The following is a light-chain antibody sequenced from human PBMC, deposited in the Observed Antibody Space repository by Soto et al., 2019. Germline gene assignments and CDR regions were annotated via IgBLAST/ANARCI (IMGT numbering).Light chain of an antibody. CDR3: QQYNNWPQK. Sequence: VMTQAPATLSVSPGERVALSCRASQTINNNVAWYQLKDGQVPRLLIYGASTRATDIPARFSGSGSGTEFTLTISSLQSEDFAEYHCQQYNNWPQKFGQGTRWIS. CDR2: GAS. V-gene: IGKV3-15*01. CDR1: QTINNN. J-gene: IGKJ1*01.